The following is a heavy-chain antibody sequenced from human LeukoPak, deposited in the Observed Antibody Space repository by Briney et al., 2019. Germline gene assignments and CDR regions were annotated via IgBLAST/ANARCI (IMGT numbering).Heavy chain of an antibody. Sequence: GGSLRLSCAASGFTFSSHSMNWVRQAPGKGLEWVSYISSSSSTIYYADSVKGRFTISRDNAKNSLYLQMNSLRAEDTAVYYCARGWDYGDYLYYFDYWGQGTLVTVSS. CDR2: ISSSSSTI. CDR1: GFTFSSHS. CDR3: ARGWDYGDYLYYFDY. D-gene: IGHD4-17*01. J-gene: IGHJ4*02. V-gene: IGHV3-48*01.